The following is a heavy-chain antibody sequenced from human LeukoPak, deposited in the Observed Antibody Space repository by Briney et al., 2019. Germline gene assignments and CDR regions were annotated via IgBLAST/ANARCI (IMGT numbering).Heavy chain of an antibody. V-gene: IGHV4-30-4*01. CDR1: GGSISSGDYY. CDR3: ARACLGVAGPIYWYFDL. CDR2: IYYSGST. D-gene: IGHD6-19*01. Sequence: SETLSLTCTVSGGSISSGDYYWSWIRQPPGKGLEWIGYIYYSGSTYYNPSLKSRVTISVDTSKNQFSLKLSSVTAADTAVYYCARACLGVAGPIYWYFDLWGRGTLVTVSS. J-gene: IGHJ2*01.